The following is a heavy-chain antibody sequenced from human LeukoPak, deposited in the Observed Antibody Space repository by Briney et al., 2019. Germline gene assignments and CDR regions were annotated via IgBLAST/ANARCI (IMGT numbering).Heavy chain of an antibody. CDR1: GFTFSSSA. CDR2: IYSGGAI. CDR3: ARRPGN. V-gene: IGHV3-23*03. D-gene: IGHD1-14*01. J-gene: IGHJ4*02. Sequence: GGSLRLSCAASGFTFSSSAMSWVRQVPGKGLEWVSLIYSGGAIRYADSVKGRFTISRDSSKNTLFPQMNDLTVEDTARYYCARRPGNWGQGILVTVSS.